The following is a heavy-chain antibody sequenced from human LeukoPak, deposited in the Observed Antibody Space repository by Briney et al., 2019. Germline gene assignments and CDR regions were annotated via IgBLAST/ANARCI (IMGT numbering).Heavy chain of an antibody. CDR1: GFTFSSYG. CDR3: AKSGSSWTFDY. CDR2: ISYDGSNK. Sequence: PGGSLRLSCAASGFTFSSYGMLWDRQAPGKGLEWVAVISYDGSNKYYADSVKGRFTISRDNSKNTLYLQMNSLRAEDTAVYYCAKSGSSWTFDYWGQGTLVTVSS. V-gene: IGHV3-30*18. D-gene: IGHD6-13*01. J-gene: IGHJ4*02.